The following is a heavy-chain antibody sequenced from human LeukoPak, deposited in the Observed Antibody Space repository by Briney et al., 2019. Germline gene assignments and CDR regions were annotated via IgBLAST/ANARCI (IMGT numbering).Heavy chain of an antibody. D-gene: IGHD4-17*01. V-gene: IGHV1-2*06. CDR2: INPNSGGT. CDR3: ARDFRRTTVTPTFGY. CDR1: GYTFTGYY. Sequence: ASVKVSCKASGYTFTGYYMHWVRQAPGQGLEWMGRINPNSGGTNYAQKFQGRVTTTRDTSISTAYMELSRLRSDDTAVYYCARDFRRTTVTPTFGYWGQGTLVTVSS. J-gene: IGHJ4*02.